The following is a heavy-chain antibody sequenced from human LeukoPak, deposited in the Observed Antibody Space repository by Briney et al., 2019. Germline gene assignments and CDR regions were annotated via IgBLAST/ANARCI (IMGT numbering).Heavy chain of an antibody. CDR2: INPNSGGT. D-gene: IGHD3-10*01. J-gene: IGHJ6*03. V-gene: IGHV1-2*02. CDR3: ARDGSGNPDYYYYYYYMDV. Sequence: GASVKVSCKASGYTFTGHYMHWVRQAPGQGLEWMAWINPNSGGTNYAQKFQGRVTMTRDTSISTAYMELSRLRSDDTAVYYCARDGSGNPDYYYYYYYMDVWGKGTTVTISS. CDR1: GYTFTGHY.